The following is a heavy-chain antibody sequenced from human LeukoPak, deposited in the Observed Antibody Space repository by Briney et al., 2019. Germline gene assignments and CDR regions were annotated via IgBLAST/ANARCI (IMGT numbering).Heavy chain of an antibody. Sequence: ASVKVSCKASGYTFSSYSISWVRQAPGRGLEWMGWISAYNGNTIYAQKVKGRVTMTTDTSTSTAYMELRSLKSDDTAVYYCARASYCSDGSCYSDYWGQGTLVTASS. CDR1: GYTFSSYS. J-gene: IGHJ4*02. D-gene: IGHD2-15*01. CDR2: ISAYNGNT. V-gene: IGHV1-18*01. CDR3: ARASYCSDGSCYSDY.